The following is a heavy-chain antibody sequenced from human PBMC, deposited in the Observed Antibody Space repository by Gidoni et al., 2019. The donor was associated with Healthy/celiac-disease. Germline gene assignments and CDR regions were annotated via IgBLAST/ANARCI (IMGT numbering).Heavy chain of an antibody. V-gene: IGHV4-61*01. CDR1: GGSVSSGSYY. CDR2: IYYSGST. D-gene: IGHD1-26*01. CDR3: ARDCRYYVDI. Sequence: QVQLQESGPGLVKPSETLSLTCTFSGGSVSSGSYYWSWIRQPPGKGLEWIGYIYYSGSTNYNPSLKSRVTISVDTSKNQFSLKLSSVTAADTAVYYCARDCRYYVDIWGQGTMVTVSS. J-gene: IGHJ3*02.